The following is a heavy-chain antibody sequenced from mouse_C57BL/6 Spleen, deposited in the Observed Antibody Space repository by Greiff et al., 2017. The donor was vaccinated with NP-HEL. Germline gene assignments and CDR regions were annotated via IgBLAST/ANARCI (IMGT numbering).Heavy chain of an antibody. J-gene: IGHJ3*01. Sequence: VQLQQSGAELVRPGASVKLSCKASGYTFTDYYINWVKQRPGQGLEWIARIYPGSGNTYYNEKFKGKATLTAEKSSSTAYMQLSSLTSEDSAVYFCARGYDYGFAYWGQGTLVTVSA. D-gene: IGHD2-4*01. CDR1: GYTFTDYY. CDR2: IYPGSGNT. V-gene: IGHV1-76*01. CDR3: ARGYDYGFAY.